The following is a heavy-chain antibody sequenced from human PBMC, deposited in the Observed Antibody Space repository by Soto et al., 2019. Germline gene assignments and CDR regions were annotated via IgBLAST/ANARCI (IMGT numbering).Heavy chain of an antibody. Sequence: PGGSLRLSCEASGFNFGAYAMSWVRQAPGKGLEWVSGISGSSSGTYYTDSVKGRFTISRDNSKNTVYLQMNSLSGEDTAVYYCAKDRSENFWVYYYAMDVWGQGTAVTVSS. D-gene: IGHD6-19*01. V-gene: IGHV3-23*01. CDR1: GFNFGAYA. CDR3: AKDRSENFWVYYYAMDV. J-gene: IGHJ6*02. CDR2: ISGSSSGT.